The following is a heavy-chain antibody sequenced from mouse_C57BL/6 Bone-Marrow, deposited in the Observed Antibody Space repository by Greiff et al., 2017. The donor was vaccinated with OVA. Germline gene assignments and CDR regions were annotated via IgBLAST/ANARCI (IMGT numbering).Heavy chain of an antibody. CDR1: GFTFSDYG. V-gene: IGHV5-17*01. J-gene: IGHJ1*03. Sequence: EVHLVESGGGLVKPGGSLKLSCAASGFTFSDYGMHWVRQAPEKGLEWVAYISSGSSTIYYADTVKGRFTISRDNAKNTLFLQMTSLRSEDTAMYYCARSGGDYYGSSPYWYFDVWGTGTTVTVSS. CDR3: ARSGGDYYGSSPYWYFDV. CDR2: ISSGSSTI. D-gene: IGHD1-1*01.